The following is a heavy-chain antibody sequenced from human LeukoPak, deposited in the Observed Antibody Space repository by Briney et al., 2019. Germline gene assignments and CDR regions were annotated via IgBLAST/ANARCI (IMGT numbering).Heavy chain of an antibody. CDR2: ISAYNGNT. V-gene: IGHV1-18*01. CDR3: VGQWPEDIFGGAFDI. J-gene: IGHJ3*02. Sequence: ASVRVSCKASGYTFTSYGISWVRQAPGQGLEGMGWISAYNGNTNYAQKLQGRVTMTTDTSTSTAYMELRSLRSDDTAVYYCVGQWPEDIFGGAFDIWGQGTMVTVSS. D-gene: IGHD3-3*01. CDR1: GYTFTSYG.